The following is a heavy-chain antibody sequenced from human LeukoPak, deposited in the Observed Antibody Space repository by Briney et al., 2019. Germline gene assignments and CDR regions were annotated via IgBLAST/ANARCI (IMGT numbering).Heavy chain of an antibody. CDR1: GYTFTNYP. Sequence: DSVKVSCKASGYTFTNYPINWVRQATGQGLEWMGWMNPNSGDTVYAQKFRGRFTVTRNTSVNTAYMELSSLRSEDTAVYYCATWGDWGQGTLVTVSS. CDR2: MNPNSGDT. CDR3: ATWGD. D-gene: IGHD3-16*01. V-gene: IGHV1-8*03. J-gene: IGHJ4*02.